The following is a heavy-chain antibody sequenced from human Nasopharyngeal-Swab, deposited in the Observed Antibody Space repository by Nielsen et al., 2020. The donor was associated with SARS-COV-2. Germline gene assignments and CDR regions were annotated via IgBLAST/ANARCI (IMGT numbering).Heavy chain of an antibody. V-gene: IGHV3-33*01. CDR2: IWYDGSNK. CDR3: ARGVSMDRSGGLGDY. CDR1: GFSFSSYG. Sequence: SCAASGFSFSSYGMHWVRQAPGKGLEWVAVIWYDGSNKYHADSVKGRFTISRDNSKNTLYLQMNSLRAEDTAVYYFARGVSMDRSGGLGDYWGQGTLVTVSS. J-gene: IGHJ4*02. D-gene: IGHD3-10*01.